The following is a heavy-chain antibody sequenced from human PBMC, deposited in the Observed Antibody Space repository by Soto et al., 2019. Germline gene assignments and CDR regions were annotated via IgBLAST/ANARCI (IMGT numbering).Heavy chain of an antibody. V-gene: IGHV1-24*01. Sequence: ASVKVSCKVSGYTLTELSMHWVRQAPGKGLEWMGGFDPEDGETIYAQRFQGRVTMTEDTSTDTAYMELSSLRSEDTAVYYCATDPTAFGELLFHSVMDVWGQGTTVTVSS. D-gene: IGHD3-10*01. CDR1: GYTLTELS. CDR2: FDPEDGET. J-gene: IGHJ6*02. CDR3: ATDPTAFGELLFHSVMDV.